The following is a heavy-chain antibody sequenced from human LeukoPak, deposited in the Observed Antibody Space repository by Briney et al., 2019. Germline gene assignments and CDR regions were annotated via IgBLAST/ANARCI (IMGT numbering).Heavy chain of an antibody. Sequence: ESGPTLVKPTQTLTLTCTFSGFSLNDPEASVGWVRQPPGKALEWLAPIYWDDDKRYSPSLKTRPTITKNTSKNQVVLTVTNLDPVDTATYYCAHNFYGTGNYDYWGPGTLVTVSS. V-gene: IGHV2-5*02. CDR3: AHNFYGTGNYDY. J-gene: IGHJ4*02. CDR1: GFSLNDPEAS. CDR2: IYWDDDK. D-gene: IGHD3-10*01.